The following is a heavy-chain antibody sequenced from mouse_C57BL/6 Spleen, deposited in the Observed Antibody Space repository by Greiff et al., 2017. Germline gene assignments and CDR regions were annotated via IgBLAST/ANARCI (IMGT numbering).Heavy chain of an antibody. J-gene: IGHJ2*01. V-gene: IGHV2-5*01. CDR2: IWRGGST. CDR1: GFSLTSYG. Sequence: VQLQQSGPRLVQPSQSLSITCTVSGFSLTSYGVHWVRQSPGKGLEWLGVIWRGGSTDYNAAFMSRLSITKDNSKSQVFFKMNSLQADDTAIYYCAKNGIYDGYYYFDYWGQGTTLTVSS. CDR3: AKNGIYDGYYYFDY. D-gene: IGHD2-3*01.